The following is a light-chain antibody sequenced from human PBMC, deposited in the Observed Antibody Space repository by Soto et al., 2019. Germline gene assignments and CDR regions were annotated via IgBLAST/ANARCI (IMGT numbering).Light chain of an antibody. CDR2: DAS. J-gene: IGKJ3*01. Sequence: EIVLTQSPGTLSLSPGERATLSCRAGQSVSSSYLAWYQQKPGQAPRLLIYDASRATGIPDRFSGSGSGTDFTLTISRLEPEDFAVYYCQHYGTSPLFGTGAKVDI. V-gene: IGKV3-20*01. CDR1: QSVSSSY. CDR3: QHYGTSPL.